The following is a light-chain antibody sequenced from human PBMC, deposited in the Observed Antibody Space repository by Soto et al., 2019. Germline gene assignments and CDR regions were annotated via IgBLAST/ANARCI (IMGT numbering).Light chain of an antibody. CDR2: EVS. V-gene: IGLV2-14*01. CDR1: SSDVGGYTY. J-gene: IGLJ2*01. Sequence: QSVLTQPASVSGSPGQSITISCTGTSSDVGGYTYVSWYQQHPGKAPKLIIYEVSNRPSGVSNRFSGSKSGNTASLTISGLQAEDESDYYCSSYTSSRTRVFGGGTKLTV. CDR3: SSYTSSRTRV.